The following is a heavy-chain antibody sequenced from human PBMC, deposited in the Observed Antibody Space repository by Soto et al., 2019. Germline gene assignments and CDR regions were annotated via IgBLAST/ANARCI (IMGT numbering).Heavy chain of an antibody. D-gene: IGHD3-3*01. CDR2: IIPIFGTA. CDR3: ASGGTIFGVVTLLDS. CDR1: GGTFSSYA. J-gene: IGHJ5*01. Sequence: QVQLVQSGAEVKKPGSSVKVSCKASGGTFSSYAISWVRQAPGQGLEWMGGIIPIFGTANYAQKFQGRVTITEDEPTSTAYMELSSLRSEDTAVYYCASGGTIFGVVTLLDSWGQGTLVTVSS. V-gene: IGHV1-69*12.